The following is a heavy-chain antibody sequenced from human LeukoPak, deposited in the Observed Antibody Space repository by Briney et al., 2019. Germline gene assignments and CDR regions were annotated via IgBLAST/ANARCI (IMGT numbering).Heavy chain of an antibody. D-gene: IGHD5-18*01. Sequence: GGSLRLSCAASGFTFSNDQMNWVRQAPGKGLEWVSCISSSSSYIYYADSVKGRFTISRDNAKNSLFLQMNSLRAEDTAVYYCAREGYSYGYVHWGQGTLVTVSS. CDR3: AREGYSYGYVH. CDR1: GFTFSNDQ. V-gene: IGHV3-21*01. CDR2: ISSSSSYI. J-gene: IGHJ4*02.